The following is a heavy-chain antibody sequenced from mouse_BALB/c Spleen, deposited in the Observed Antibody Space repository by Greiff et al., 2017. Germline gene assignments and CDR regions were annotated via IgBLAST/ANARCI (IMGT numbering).Heavy chain of an antibody. CDR2: ISSGGSYT. J-gene: IGHJ1*01. Sequence: EVMLVESGGGLVKPGGSLKLSCAASGFTFSSYAMSWVRQSPEKRLEWVAEISSGGSYTYYPDTVTGRFTISRDNAKNTLYLEMSSLRSEDTDMYYCARNWDVWGAGTTVTVSS. V-gene: IGHV5-9-4*01. D-gene: IGHD4-1*01. CDR3: ARNWDV. CDR1: GFTFSSYA.